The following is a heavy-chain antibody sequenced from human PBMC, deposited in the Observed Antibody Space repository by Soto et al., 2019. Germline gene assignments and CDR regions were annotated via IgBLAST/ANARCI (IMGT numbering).Heavy chain of an antibody. CDR3: AKESFAAAYPATSAFHL. Sequence: GGSLRLSCAASGFTFSSHAMGWLRQAPGTGPEWVAFVDGSGGDTSYADSVKGRFIVSRDNSDNSLFLHMNSLRAEDTGRYFCAKESFAAAYPATSAFHLWGQGTLVTVSS. J-gene: IGHJ4*02. CDR1: GFTFSSHA. CDR2: VDGSGGDT. D-gene: IGHD2-15*01. V-gene: IGHV3-23*01.